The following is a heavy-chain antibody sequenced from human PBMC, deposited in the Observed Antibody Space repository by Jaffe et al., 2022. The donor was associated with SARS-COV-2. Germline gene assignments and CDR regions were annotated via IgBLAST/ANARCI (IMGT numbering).Heavy chain of an antibody. CDR2: IYYIGST. CDR3: ARGEAAGPVFDY. V-gene: IGHV4-31*03. D-gene: IGHD6-13*01. Sequence: QVQLQESGPGLVKPSQTLSLSCTVSGGSISSGGYYWSWIRQHPGQGLEWIGYIYYIGSTYYNPSLKSRINISVDTSKNQFSLKLRSVTAADTALYYCARGEAAGPVFDYWGQGSLVTVSS. J-gene: IGHJ4*02. CDR1: GGSISSGGYY.